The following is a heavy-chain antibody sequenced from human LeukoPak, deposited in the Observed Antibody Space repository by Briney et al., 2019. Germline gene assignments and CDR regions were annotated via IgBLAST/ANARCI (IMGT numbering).Heavy chain of an antibody. V-gene: IGHV1-2*06. J-gene: IGHJ6*02. CDR1: GGTFSSYA. CDR2: INPNSGGT. D-gene: IGHD3-22*01. CDR3: AGADYYDSSGYYSGGYYFGMDV. Sequence: ASVKVSCKASGGTFSSYAISWVRQAPGQGLEWMGRINPNSGGTNYAQKFQGRVTMTRDTSISTAYMELSRLRSDDTAVYYCAGADYYDSSGYYSGGYYFGMDVWGQGTTVTVSS.